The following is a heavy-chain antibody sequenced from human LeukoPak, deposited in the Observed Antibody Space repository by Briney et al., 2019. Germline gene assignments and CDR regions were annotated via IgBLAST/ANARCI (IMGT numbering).Heavy chain of an antibody. D-gene: IGHD1-14*01. CDR2: INPGGSSI. CDR1: AFTFSRYW. CDR3: ARSNQADDY. V-gene: IGHV3-74*01. J-gene: IGHJ4*02. Sequence: GGSLRLSCAASAFTFSRYWMHWVRQVPGKGLVWVARINPGGSSITYADSVKGRFTISRDNAKNTLYLQMDSLRAEDTGVYYCARSNQADDYWGQGTLVTVSS.